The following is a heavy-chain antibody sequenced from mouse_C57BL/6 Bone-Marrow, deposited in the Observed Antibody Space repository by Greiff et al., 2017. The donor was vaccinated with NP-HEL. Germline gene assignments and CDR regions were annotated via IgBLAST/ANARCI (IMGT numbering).Heavy chain of an antibody. CDR3: ARANYYGSSRMDY. V-gene: IGHV5-4*01. CDR1: GFTFSSYA. Sequence: EVQLVESGGGLVKPGGSLKLSCAASGFTFSSYAMSWVRQTPEKRLEWVATISDGGSYTYYPDNVKGRFTISRDNAKNNLYLQMSHLKSEDTAMYYCARANYYGSSRMDYWGQGTSVTVSS. J-gene: IGHJ4*01. CDR2: ISDGGSYT. D-gene: IGHD1-1*01.